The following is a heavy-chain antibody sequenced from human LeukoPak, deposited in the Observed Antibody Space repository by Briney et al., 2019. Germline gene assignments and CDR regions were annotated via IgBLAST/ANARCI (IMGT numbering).Heavy chain of an antibody. Sequence: SETLSLTCEVSGASISSSNWWSWVRQPPGKGLEWIGEIYHSGSTNYNPSLKSRVTISVDKSKNQFSLKVTSVTAADTAVYYCARDYYGSGASYAFDIWGQGTMVTVSS. CDR2: IYHSGST. CDR1: GASISSSNW. CDR3: ARDYYGSGASYAFDI. J-gene: IGHJ3*02. V-gene: IGHV4-4*02. D-gene: IGHD3-10*01.